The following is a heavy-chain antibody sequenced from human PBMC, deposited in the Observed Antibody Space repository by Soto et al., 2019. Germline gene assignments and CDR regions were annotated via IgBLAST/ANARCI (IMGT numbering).Heavy chain of an antibody. V-gene: IGHV3-30*03. Sequence: GGSLRLSCAASGFTFSSYGMHWVRQAPGKGLEWVAVISYDGSNKYYADSVKGRFTISRDNSKNTLYLQMNSLRAEDTAVYYCATNGNDLGDDAFDIWGQGTMVTVSS. CDR1: GFTFSSYG. J-gene: IGHJ3*02. CDR2: ISYDGSNK. D-gene: IGHD1-1*01. CDR3: ATNGNDLGDDAFDI.